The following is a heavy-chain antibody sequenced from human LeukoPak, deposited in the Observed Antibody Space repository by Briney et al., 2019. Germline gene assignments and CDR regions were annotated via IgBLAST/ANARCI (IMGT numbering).Heavy chain of an antibody. Sequence: TSETLSLTCAVYGGSFSGYYWSWIRQPPGKGLEWIGEINHSGSTNYNPSLKSRVTISVDTSKSQFSLKLSSVTAADAAVYYSASSPLESCTGTSYPGRLDYGGQGTLVTVPA. CDR1: GGSFSGYY. D-gene: IGHD2-2*01. CDR2: INHSGST. J-gene: IGHJ4*02. CDR3: ASSPLESCTGTSYPGRLDY. V-gene: IGHV4-34*01.